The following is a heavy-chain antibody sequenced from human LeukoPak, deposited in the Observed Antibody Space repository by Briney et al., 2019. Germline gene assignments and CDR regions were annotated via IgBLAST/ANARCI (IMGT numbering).Heavy chain of an antibody. J-gene: IGHJ4*02. CDR2: INTDGTTT. V-gene: IGHV3-74*01. Sequence: GGSLRLSCAASGLTFSNYWIHWVRQTPGEGLVWVSRINTDGTTTSYADSVKGRFTISRDNAKNTVYLQMTALRAEDTAVYYCGRIFNIWGTFRNTWGQGTQVTVSS. CDR1: GLTFSNYW. D-gene: IGHD3-16*02. CDR3: GRIFNIWGTFRNT.